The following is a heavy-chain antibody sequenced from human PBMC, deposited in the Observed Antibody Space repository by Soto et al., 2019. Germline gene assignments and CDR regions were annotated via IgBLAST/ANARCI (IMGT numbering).Heavy chain of an antibody. J-gene: IGHJ5*02. CDR2: ISAYNGNT. D-gene: IGHD4-17*01. CDR1: GYTFTGYY. CDR3: ARDQDYGDYGGWFDP. Sequence: GASVKVSCKASGYTFTGYYMHWVRQAPGQGLEWMGWISAYNGNTNYAQKLQGRVTMTTDTSTSTAYMELRSPRSDDTAVYYCARDQDYGDYGGWFDPWGQGTLVTVSS. V-gene: IGHV1-18*04.